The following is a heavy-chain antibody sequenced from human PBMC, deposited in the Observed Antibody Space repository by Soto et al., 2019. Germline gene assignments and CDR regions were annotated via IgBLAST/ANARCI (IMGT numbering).Heavy chain of an antibody. Sequence: QVQLVESGGGVVQPGRSLRLSCAASGFTFSSYGMHWVRQAPGKGLEWVAVISYDGSNKYYADSVKGRFTSSRDNSKNLXNHQRNTMRGYAKSVYYSAKARYSWKSQRGYGRAVWGEGSTVTV. CDR1: GFTFSSYG. V-gene: IGHV3-30*18. CDR3: AKARYSWKSQRGYGRAV. D-gene: IGHD1-20*01. CDR2: ISYDGSNK. J-gene: IGHJ6*02.